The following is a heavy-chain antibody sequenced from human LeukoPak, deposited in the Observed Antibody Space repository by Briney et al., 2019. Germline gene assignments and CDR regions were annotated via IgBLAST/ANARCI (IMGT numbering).Heavy chain of an antibody. Sequence: GASVKVSCKASGYTFTGYYMHWVRQAPGQGLEWMGRINPNSGGTNYAQKFQGRVTMTRDTSISTAYMELSRLRSDDTAVYYCARWVGGPTGTSGDYWGQGTLSPSPQ. CDR1: GYTFTGYY. D-gene: IGHD1-7*01. CDR3: ARWVGGPTGTSGDY. CDR2: INPNSGGT. V-gene: IGHV1-2*06. J-gene: IGHJ4*02.